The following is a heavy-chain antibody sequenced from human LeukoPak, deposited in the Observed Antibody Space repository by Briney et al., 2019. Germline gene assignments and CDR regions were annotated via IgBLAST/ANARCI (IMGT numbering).Heavy chain of an antibody. J-gene: IGHJ3*02. Sequence: GGSLRLSCEASRFTFSAYGMHWVRQAPGKGLEWVAVIWYDGSNKYYADSVKGRFTISRDNSKNTLSLQMNSLRAEDTAVYYCARDDGLDAFDIWGQGTMVTVSS. CDR3: ARDDGLDAFDI. CDR2: IWYDGSNK. V-gene: IGHV3-33*01. CDR1: RFTFSAYG.